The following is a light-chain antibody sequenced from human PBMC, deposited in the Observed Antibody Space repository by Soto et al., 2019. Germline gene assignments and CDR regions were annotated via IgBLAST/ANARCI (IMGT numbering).Light chain of an antibody. J-gene: IGKJ3*01. Sequence: DIQMTQSPSSLSASVGDRVTITCQASQDITNYLNWYQQKPGKAPNLLIYDASNLEIGVPSRFRGSGCGNDFTFTISSLPAEYVATYYCQQYDYLPFTFGPGTKVHVK. CDR2: DAS. CDR3: QQYDYLPFT. CDR1: QDITNY. V-gene: IGKV1-33*01.